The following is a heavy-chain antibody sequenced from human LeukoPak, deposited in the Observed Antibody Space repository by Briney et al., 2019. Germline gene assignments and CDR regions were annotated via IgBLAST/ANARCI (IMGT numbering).Heavy chain of an antibody. CDR3: AKFPPYCSSTSCKDAFDI. CDR1: RFTFSSYV. J-gene: IGHJ3*02. CDR2: ISYDGNYK. D-gene: IGHD2-2*01. V-gene: IGHV3-30*18. Sequence: PGRSLRLSCSASRFTFSSYVVPSVPQAPAKGLERDAVISYDGNYKYYADSEKGRFTISRDNSKNTQCLQINSLRAEDTAVYYCAKFPPYCSSTSCKDAFDIWGQGTMVTVSS.